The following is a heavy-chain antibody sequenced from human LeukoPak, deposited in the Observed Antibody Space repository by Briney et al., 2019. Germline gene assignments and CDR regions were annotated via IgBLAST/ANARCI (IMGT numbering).Heavy chain of an antibody. CDR3: ARPAVPAALTEVDWFDP. V-gene: IGHV1-69*05. J-gene: IGHJ5*02. CDR1: GGTFSSYA. D-gene: IGHD2-2*01. Sequence: ASVKVSCKASGGTFSSYAISWVRQAPGQGLEWMGVIIPIFGTANYAQKFQGRVTMTRDTSTSTVYMELSSLRSEDTAVYYCARPAVPAALTEVDWFDPWGQGTLVTVSS. CDR2: IIPIFGTA.